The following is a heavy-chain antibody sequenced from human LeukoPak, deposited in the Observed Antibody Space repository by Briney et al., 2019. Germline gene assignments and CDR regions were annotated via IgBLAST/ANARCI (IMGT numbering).Heavy chain of an antibody. V-gene: IGHV4-59*01. CDR2: IYYSGST. D-gene: IGHD4-23*01. Sequence: SETLSLTCTVSGGSISGYYYNWLRQPPGKGLEWIGYIYYSGSTSYNPSLKSRVTISLDTSKNQFSLKLSSVTTADTAVYYCARSVVTLYWYFDLWGRGTLVTVSS. CDR1: GGSISGYY. CDR3: ARSVVTLYWYFDL. J-gene: IGHJ2*01.